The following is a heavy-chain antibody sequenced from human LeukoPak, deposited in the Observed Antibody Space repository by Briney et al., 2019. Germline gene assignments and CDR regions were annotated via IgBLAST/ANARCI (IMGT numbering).Heavy chain of an antibody. D-gene: IGHD3-3*01. Sequence: GGSLRLSCAASGFPFSSYGMHWVRQAPGKGLGWVAVVWDDGSSQNYADSVKGRVTISRDNSKNLVFLQMNSLRAEDTAVYYCAKDEWNPDFWGQGTLVSVSS. CDR1: GFPFSSYG. V-gene: IGHV3-33*06. J-gene: IGHJ4*02. CDR2: VWDDGSSQ. CDR3: AKDEWNPDF.